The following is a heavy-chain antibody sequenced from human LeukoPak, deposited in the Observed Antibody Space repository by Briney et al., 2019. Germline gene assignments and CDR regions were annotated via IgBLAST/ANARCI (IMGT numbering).Heavy chain of an antibody. CDR1: GFTVSSNY. Sequence: GGSLRLSCAASGFTVSSNYMSWVRQAPGKALESVSVIYSGGSTYYADSVKGRFTISRDNSKNTLYLQMNSLGAEDTAVYYCARDQWYYYGMDVWGQGTTVTVSS. V-gene: IGHV3-66*01. CDR2: IYSGGST. D-gene: IGHD6-19*01. J-gene: IGHJ6*02. CDR3: ARDQWYYYGMDV.